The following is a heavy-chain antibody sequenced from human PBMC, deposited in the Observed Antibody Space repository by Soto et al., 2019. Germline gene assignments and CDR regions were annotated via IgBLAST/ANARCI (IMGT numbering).Heavy chain of an antibody. Sequence: SETLSLTCTVSGGSVSSYYWSWIRQPPGKGLEWIGYIYYSGSTNYNPSLKSRVTISVDTSKNQFSLRLSSVTAADTAVYYCARHASSSGTFVYWGEGTLVTVHS. J-gene: IGHJ4*02. CDR3: ARHASSSGTFVY. D-gene: IGHD1-1*01. V-gene: IGHV4-59*08. CDR1: GGSVSSYY. CDR2: IYYSGST.